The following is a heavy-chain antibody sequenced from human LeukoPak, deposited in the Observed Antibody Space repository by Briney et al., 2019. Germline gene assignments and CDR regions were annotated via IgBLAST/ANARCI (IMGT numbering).Heavy chain of an antibody. CDR3: ARGIFRGDGDFNY. CDR1: GHTFSDSY. J-gene: IGHJ4*02. Sequence: ASVRLSCKTSGHTFSDSYVHWVRQAPGQGPEWMGWINPQTGGTDYAQKFQDRVTLTTDTSTNTVYMDLTRLRYDDTAIYFCARGIFRGDGDFNYWGQGTLVTVTS. D-gene: IGHD2-21*02. V-gene: IGHV1-2*02. CDR2: INPQTGGT.